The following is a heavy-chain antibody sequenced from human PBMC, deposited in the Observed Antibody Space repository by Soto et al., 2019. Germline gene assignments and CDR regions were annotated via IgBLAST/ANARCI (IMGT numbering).Heavy chain of an antibody. CDR2: TYYRSKWYN. Sequence: SQTLSLTCAISGTSVSSNSAAWNCIRQSPSRGLEWLGRTYYRSKWYNDYSVSVKSRITINPDTSKNQLSLQLNSVTPEDTAVYYCARDELRSNWFDPWGQGTMVTVSS. J-gene: IGHJ5*02. V-gene: IGHV6-1*01. CDR1: GTSVSSNSAA. D-gene: IGHD1-26*01. CDR3: ARDELRSNWFDP.